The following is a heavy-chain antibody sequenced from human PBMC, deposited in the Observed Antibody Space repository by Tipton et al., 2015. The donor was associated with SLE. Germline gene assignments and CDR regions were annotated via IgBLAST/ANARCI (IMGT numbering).Heavy chain of an antibody. J-gene: IGHJ5*02. CDR3: ARGSDFYGSGSSP. D-gene: IGHD3-10*01. Sequence: TLSLTCTVSGGSISSGDHYWSWIRQPPGKGLEWIGYIYDSGSGSTYYNPSLKSRVTISVDTSKNQFSLRLSSVTAADTAVYYCARGSDFYGSGSSPWGQGTLVTVSS. CDR1: GGSISSGDHY. CDR2: IYDSGSGST. V-gene: IGHV4-30-4*01.